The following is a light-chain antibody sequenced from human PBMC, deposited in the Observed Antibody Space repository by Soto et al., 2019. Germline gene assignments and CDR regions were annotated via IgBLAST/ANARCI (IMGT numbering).Light chain of an antibody. CDR3: SSYTSSSTRV. V-gene: IGLV2-14*03. CDR1: SSDVGGYNY. CDR2: DVS. J-gene: IGLJ1*01. Sequence: QSALTQPASVSGSPGQSITISCTGTSSDVGGYNYVSWYQHHPGKAPKLMIYDVSNRPSGVSNRFSASKSGNTASLTISGLQAEDEADYYCSSYTSSSTRVFGTGTKHRP.